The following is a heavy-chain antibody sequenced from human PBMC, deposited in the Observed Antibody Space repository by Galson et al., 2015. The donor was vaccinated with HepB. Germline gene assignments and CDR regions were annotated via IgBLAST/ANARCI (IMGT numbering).Heavy chain of an antibody. Sequence: SVKVSCKASGYTFTSYGISWVRQAPGQGLEWMGWISAYNGNTNYAQKLQGRVTMTTDTSTSTAYMELRSLRSDDTAVYYCARVTRVRGATPGSVLLPGLWGQGTLVTVSS. CDR3: ARVTRVRGATPGSVLLPGL. J-gene: IGHJ4*02. CDR2: ISAYNGNT. D-gene: IGHD3-10*01. CDR1: GYTFTSYG. V-gene: IGHV1-18*04.